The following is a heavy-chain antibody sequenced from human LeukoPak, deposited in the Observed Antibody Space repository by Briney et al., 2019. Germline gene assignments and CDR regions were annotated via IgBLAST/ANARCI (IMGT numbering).Heavy chain of an antibody. D-gene: IGHD3-3*02. V-gene: IGHV3-21*01. Sequence: GGSLRLSCAASGFTFSSYSMNWVRQAPGKGLGWVSSISSSSSYIYYADLVKGRFTISRDNAKNSLYLQMNSLRAEDTAVYYCASDSKGYWGQGTLVTVSS. J-gene: IGHJ4*02. CDR1: GFTFSSYS. CDR3: ASDSKGY. CDR2: ISSSSSYI.